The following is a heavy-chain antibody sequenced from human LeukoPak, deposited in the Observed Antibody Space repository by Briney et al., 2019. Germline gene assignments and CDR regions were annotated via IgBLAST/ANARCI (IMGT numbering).Heavy chain of an antibody. CDR3: AKDPRELGHNWFDP. J-gene: IGHJ5*02. Sequence: GGSLRLSCAASGFTFSSYAIHWVRQAPGKGLEWVAVMSYDGKNKYYADPVKGRFTISRDNSKNTLYLQMNSLRAEDTAVYYCAKDPRELGHNWFDPWGQGTLVTVSS. V-gene: IGHV3-30*04. D-gene: IGHD3-10*01. CDR1: GFTFSSYA. CDR2: MSYDGKNK.